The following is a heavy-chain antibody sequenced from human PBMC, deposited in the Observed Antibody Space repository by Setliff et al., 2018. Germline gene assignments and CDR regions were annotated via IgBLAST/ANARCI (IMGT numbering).Heavy chain of an antibody. CDR1: GYTFTSYY. J-gene: IGHJ3*02. D-gene: IGHD4-17*01. Sequence: ASVKVSCKASGYTFTSYYMHWVRQAPGQGLEWMGIINPSGGSTNYVQKLQGRVTMTTDTSTSTAYMELRSLRSDDTAVYYCARDYGASDGFDIWGQGTMVTVS. V-gene: IGHV1-46*01. CDR3: ARDYGASDGFDI. CDR2: INPSGGST.